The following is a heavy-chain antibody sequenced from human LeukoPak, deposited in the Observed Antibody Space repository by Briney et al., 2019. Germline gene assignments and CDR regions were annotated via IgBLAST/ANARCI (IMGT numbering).Heavy chain of an antibody. CDR2: ISSSGSTI. V-gene: IGHV3-48*03. CDR3: ARGPYYYYGMDV. J-gene: IGHJ6*02. CDR1: GFTFSSYE. Sequence: AGGSLRLSCAASGFTFSSYEMNWVRQAPGKGLEWVSYISSSGSTIYYADSVKGRFTISRDNAKNSLYLQMNSLRAEGTAVYYCARGPYYYYGMDVWGQGTTVTVSS.